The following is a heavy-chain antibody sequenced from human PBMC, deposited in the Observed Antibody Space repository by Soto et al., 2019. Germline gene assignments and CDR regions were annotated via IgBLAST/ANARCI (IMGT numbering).Heavy chain of an antibody. CDR2: ISAYNGNT. J-gene: IGHJ4*02. D-gene: IGHD1-26*01. Sequence: QVQLVQSGAEVKKPGASVKVSCKASGYTFTSYGISWVRQAPGQGLEWMGWISAYNGNTNYAQKLQGRVTMTTGTPTNTADMELRSLRSDDTAGYYGERGIVGAPDYWGKGTLLAVSS. CDR3: ERGIVGAPDY. CDR1: GYTFTSYG. V-gene: IGHV1-18*01.